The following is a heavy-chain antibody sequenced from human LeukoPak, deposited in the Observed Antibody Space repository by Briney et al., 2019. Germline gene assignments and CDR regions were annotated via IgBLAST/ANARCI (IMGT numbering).Heavy chain of an antibody. Sequence: PGGSLRLSCAASGFTFSGSALHWVRQASGKGLEWVGRIRSTANGYATAYAASVKGRFTISRDDSKNTAYLQMNSLKTEDTAVYYCTTDGVPIWGQGTMVTVSS. CDR2: IRSTANGYAT. D-gene: IGHD2-2*01. V-gene: IGHV3-73*01. CDR1: GFTFSGSA. CDR3: TTDGVPI. J-gene: IGHJ3*02.